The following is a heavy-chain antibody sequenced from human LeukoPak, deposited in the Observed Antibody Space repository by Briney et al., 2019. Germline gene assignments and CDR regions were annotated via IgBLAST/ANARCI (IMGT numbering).Heavy chain of an antibody. CDR1: GFTFSSLW. CDR2: IKQEGSEK. J-gene: IGHJ4*02. Sequence: PGGSPRLSCAASGFTFSSLWMSWVRQAPGKGLEWVANIKQEGSEKYYVGSVKGRFTISRDDARNSLYLQMNSLRAEDTAVYFCARGFELDYWGQGTLVTVSS. CDR3: ARGFELDY. V-gene: IGHV3-7*01.